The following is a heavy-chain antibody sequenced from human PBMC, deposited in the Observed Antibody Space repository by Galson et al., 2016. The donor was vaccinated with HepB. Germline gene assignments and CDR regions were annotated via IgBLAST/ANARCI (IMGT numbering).Heavy chain of an antibody. CDR3: ARGTYYDSATRFDP. J-gene: IGHJ5*02. D-gene: IGHD3-3*01. CDR2: INHSGNT. CDR1: GGTFNGSY. V-gene: IGHV4-34*01. Sequence: SETLSLTCAVFGGTFNGSYWTWIRQPPGKGLEWIGEINHSGNTNYNPSLKSRVNLSVDMSKKQFTLEPTSVTVADTAIYYCARGTYYDSATRFDPWGQGTPVTVAS.